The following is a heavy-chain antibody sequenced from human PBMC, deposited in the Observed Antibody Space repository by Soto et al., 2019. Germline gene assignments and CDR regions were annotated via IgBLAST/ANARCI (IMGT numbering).Heavy chain of an antibody. D-gene: IGHD2-15*01. J-gene: IGHJ1*01. Sequence: GPLRLPCAVSGLTIRSYGMHWVRKKTGKGLEWVSYISSSSSTVYYADSVKGRFTISRDNGKNSLYLQMNRLRAEDTAVYYRARDGGGYCSGGSCPAEYFQHWGQSTLVTVPS. CDR2: ISSSSSTV. CDR1: GLTIRSYG. V-gene: IGHV3-48*01. CDR3: ARDGGGYCSGGSCPAEYFQH.